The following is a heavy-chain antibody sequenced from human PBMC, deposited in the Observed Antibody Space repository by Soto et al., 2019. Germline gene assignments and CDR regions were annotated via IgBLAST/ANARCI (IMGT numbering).Heavy chain of an antibody. D-gene: IGHD2-15*01. CDR1: GFTFSSYA. Sequence: EVQLLESGGGLVQPGGSLRLSCAASGFTFSSYAMSWVRQAPGKGLEWVSAISGSGGSTYYADSVKGRFTISRDNSKNTLYLQMNRMSAEDTAVYYCANSFSPVDYWGQGTLVTVSS. J-gene: IGHJ4*02. CDR2: ISGSGGST. V-gene: IGHV3-23*01. CDR3: ANSFSPVDY.